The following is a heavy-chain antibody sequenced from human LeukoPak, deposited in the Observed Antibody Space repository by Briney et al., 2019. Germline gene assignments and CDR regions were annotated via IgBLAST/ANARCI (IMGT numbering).Heavy chain of an antibody. CDR1: GYTFGIYG. CDR3: ARDYCTRGGDCYKEDLFDP. D-gene: IGHD2-21*02. Sequence: ASVKVSCKASGYTFGIYGISWVRQAPGQGLEWMAGIRAYVGDTNYAQKFEGRVTMTTETSTNTAYMELRSLRSDDTAIYYCARDYCTRGGDCYKEDLFDPWGQGTLVTVSA. V-gene: IGHV1-18*01. CDR2: IRAYVGDT. J-gene: IGHJ5*02.